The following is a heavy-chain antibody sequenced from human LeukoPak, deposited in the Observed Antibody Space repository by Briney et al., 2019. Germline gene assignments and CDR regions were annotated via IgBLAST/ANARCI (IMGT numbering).Heavy chain of an antibody. CDR2: ISGSNT. J-gene: IGHJ4*02. Sequence: GGSLRLSCAASGFTISSDALTWVRLAPGKGLECVSGISGSNTYYAESVKGRFTISRDDSNNMLYLQMNSLRAEDTAVYYCAKRRSRNTGPFDYWGQGTLVTVSP. D-gene: IGHD5-18*01. CDR1: GFTISSDA. V-gene: IGHV3-23*01. CDR3: AKRRSRNTGPFDY.